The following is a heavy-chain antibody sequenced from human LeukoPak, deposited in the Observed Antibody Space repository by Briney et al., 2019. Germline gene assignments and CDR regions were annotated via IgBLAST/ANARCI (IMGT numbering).Heavy chain of an antibody. J-gene: IGHJ3*02. Sequence: SETLSLTCLVFDGSNINYYWAWIRQPPGKGLEWIGEINHSGSTNYHSSLRSRVTLSIDTSKSQFSLTLRSVTAEDTAVYYCARDLYSSSVEGAFDIWGQGTMVTVSS. CDR3: ARDLYSSSVEGAFDI. CDR2: INHSGST. D-gene: IGHD6-13*01. V-gene: IGHV4-34*01. CDR1: DGSNINYY.